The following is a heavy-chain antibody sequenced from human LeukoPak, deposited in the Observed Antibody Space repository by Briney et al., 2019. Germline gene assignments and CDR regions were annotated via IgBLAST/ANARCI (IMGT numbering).Heavy chain of an antibody. CDR2: IYSGGSST. J-gene: IGHJ5*02. CDR1: GFTFSSYW. CDR3: ARGQGDWFDP. Sequence: GGSLRLSCAASGFTFSSYWMRWVRQAPGKGLVWVSRIYSGGSSTTYADSVKGRFTISRDNAKNTLYLQMNSLRAEDTAVYYCARGQGDWFDPWGQGTLVTVSS. D-gene: IGHD3-16*01. V-gene: IGHV3-74*01.